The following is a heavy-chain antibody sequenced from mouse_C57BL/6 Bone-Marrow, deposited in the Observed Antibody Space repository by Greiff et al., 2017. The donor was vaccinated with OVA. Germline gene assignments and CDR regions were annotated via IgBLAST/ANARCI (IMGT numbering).Heavy chain of an antibody. V-gene: IGHV2-2*01. J-gene: IGHJ1*03. D-gene: IGHD2-1*01. Sequence: QVQLQQSGPGLVQPSQSLSITCTVSGFSLTSYGVHWVRQSPGKGLEWLGVIWSGGSTDYNAAFISRLSISKDNSKSQVFFKMNSLQADDTAIYYCARNRVTTGGYFDVWGTGTTVTVSS. CDR2: IWSGGST. CDR1: GFSLTSYG. CDR3: ARNRVTTGGYFDV.